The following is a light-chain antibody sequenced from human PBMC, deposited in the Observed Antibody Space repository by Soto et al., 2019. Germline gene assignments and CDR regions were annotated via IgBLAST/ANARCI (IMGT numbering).Light chain of an antibody. CDR1: QTISRW. CDR2: TAS. Sequence: DIQMTQSPSTRSASVGDTVTITCRASQTISRWLAWYQQKPGKAPRLLIYTASTLESEVPSRFSASGSGTEFTLTISSLHPDDFATYYCQEYNNYWTFGQGTKVDIK. J-gene: IGKJ1*01. CDR3: QEYNNYWT. V-gene: IGKV1-5*01.